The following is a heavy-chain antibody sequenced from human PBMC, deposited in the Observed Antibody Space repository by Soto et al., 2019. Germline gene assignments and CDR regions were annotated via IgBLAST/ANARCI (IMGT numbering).Heavy chain of an antibody. Sequence: GASVKVSCKASGYTFTSYDINWVRQATGQGLEWMGWMNPNSGNTGYTQKLQGRVTMTRNTSISTAYMELSSLRSEDTAVYYCARGREIAAAGTFMKYNWFDPWGQGTLVTVSS. CDR3: ARGREIAAAGTFMKYNWFDP. CDR1: GYTFTSYD. J-gene: IGHJ5*02. CDR2: MNPNSGNT. D-gene: IGHD6-13*01. V-gene: IGHV1-8*01.